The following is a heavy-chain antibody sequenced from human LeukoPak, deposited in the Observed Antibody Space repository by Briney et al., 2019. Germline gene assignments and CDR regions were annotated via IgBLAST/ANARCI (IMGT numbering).Heavy chain of an antibody. D-gene: IGHD6-13*01. V-gene: IGHV4-39*07. Sequence: SETLSLTCTVSGGSISSSSYYWGWIRQPPGKGLEWIGSIDYTGSTYYNPPLKSRVTISVDTSKNQFSLNLSSVTAADTAVYYCARLPNTAAFDYWGQGTLVTVSS. CDR2: IDYTGST. CDR1: GGSISSSSYY. J-gene: IGHJ4*02. CDR3: ARLPNTAAFDY.